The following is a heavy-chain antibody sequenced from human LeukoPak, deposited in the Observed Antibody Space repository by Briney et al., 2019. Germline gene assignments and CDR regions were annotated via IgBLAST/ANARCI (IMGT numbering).Heavy chain of an antibody. V-gene: IGHV3-30*02. CDR3: VRSASGNYGLFDY. D-gene: IGHD1-26*01. CDR1: GFTFSSYG. Sequence: GGSLRLSCAASGFTFSSYGMHWVRQAPGKGLEWVAFIRYDGSNKYYADSVKGRFTISRDNAKNTLYLQMNSLRAEDTAVYYCVRSASGNYGLFDYWGQGTLVTVSS. CDR2: IRYDGSNK. J-gene: IGHJ4*02.